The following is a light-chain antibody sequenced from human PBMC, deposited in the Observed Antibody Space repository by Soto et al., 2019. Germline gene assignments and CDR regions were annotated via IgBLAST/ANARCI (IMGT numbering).Light chain of an antibody. CDR3: GVWDSSLSGGV. V-gene: IGLV1-51*01. CDR1: SSNIGNYD. CDR2: ENN. J-gene: IGLJ2*01. Sequence: QAAVTQPPSVSAAPGQKVTISCSGSSSNIGNYDVSWYQQLPGTAPKLLIYENNKRPSGIPDRFSGSKSGTSATLGITGLRTGDEADYYCGVWDSSLSGGVFGGGTKLTVL.